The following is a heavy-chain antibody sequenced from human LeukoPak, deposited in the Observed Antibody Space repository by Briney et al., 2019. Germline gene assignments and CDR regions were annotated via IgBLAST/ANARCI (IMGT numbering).Heavy chain of an antibody. CDR3: AYSSSWYYSWFYP. J-gene: IGHJ5*02. CDR2: IYYSGST. V-gene: IGHV4-30-4*01. D-gene: IGHD6-13*01. CDR1: GGSISSGDYY. Sequence: KPSETLSLTCTVSGGSISSGDYYWSWIRQPPGKGLEWIGYIYYSGSTYYNPSLKSRVTISVDTSKNQFSLKLSSVTAADTAVYYCAYSSSWYYSWFYPWGQGTLVTVSS.